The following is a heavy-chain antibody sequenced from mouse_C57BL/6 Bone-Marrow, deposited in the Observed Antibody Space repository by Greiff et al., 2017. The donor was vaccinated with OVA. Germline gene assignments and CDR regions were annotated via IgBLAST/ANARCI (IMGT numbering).Heavy chain of an antibody. CDR2: IWGGGST. D-gene: IGHD2-10*01. Sequence: VHLVESGPGLVAPSQSLSITCTVSGFSLTSYGVDWVRQPPGKGLELLGVIWGGGSTNYNSALMSRLSISKDNSKSQVFLKMNSLQTDDTAMYYCASYRPWFAYWGQGTLVTVSA. CDR3: ASYRPWFAY. CDR1: GFSLTSYG. V-gene: IGHV2-9*01. J-gene: IGHJ3*01.